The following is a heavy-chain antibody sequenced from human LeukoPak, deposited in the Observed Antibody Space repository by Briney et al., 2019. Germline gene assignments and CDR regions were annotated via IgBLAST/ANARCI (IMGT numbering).Heavy chain of an antibody. J-gene: IGHJ6*03. CDR1: GFTFRSYA. CDR3: AKAGSTSSPLKNYYYMDV. Sequence: PGGSLRLSCAASGFTFRSYAMTWVRQARGRGLEWVSAISGSGGNTYYADSAKGRFTISRDNSKNTLYLQMNSLRVEDTAVYYCAKAGSTSSPLKNYYYMDVWGKGTTVTVSS. CDR2: ISGSGGNT. D-gene: IGHD2-2*01. V-gene: IGHV3-23*01.